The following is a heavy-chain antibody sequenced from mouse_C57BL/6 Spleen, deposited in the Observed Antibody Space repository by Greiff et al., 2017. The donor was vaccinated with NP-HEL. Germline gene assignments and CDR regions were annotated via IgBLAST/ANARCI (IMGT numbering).Heavy chain of an antibody. D-gene: IGHD1-1*01. Sequence: VQLQQPGAELVKPGASVKLSCKASGYTFTSYWMHWVKQRPGRGLEWIGRIDPNSGGTKYNEKFKSKATLTVDKSSSTAYMQLSSLTSEDSAVDTCDRPSDYDSSSYWDFDVWGTGTTVTVSS. J-gene: IGHJ1*03. CDR1: GYTFTSYW. CDR3: DRPSDYDSSSYWDFDV. CDR2: IDPNSGGT. V-gene: IGHV1-72*01.